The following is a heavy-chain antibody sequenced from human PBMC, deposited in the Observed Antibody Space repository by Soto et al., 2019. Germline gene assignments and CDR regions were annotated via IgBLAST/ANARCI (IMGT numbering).Heavy chain of an antibody. CDR2: ISSTSSYI. CDR3: ARDRAGYSTGWDNFDY. CDR1: GFTFSTYS. J-gene: IGHJ4*02. D-gene: IGHD6-25*01. V-gene: IGHV3-21*01. Sequence: PGGSLRLSCAASGFTFSTYSMNWVRQAPGKGLEWFSSISSTSSYIFYADSVKGRFTISRDNAKNSLYLQMNSLRAEDTAVYYCARDRAGYSTGWDNFDYWGQGTPVTVSS.